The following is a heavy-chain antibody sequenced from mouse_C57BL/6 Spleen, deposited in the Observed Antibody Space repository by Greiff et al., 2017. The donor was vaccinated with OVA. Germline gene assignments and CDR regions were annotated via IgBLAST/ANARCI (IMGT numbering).Heavy chain of an antibody. V-gene: IGHV1-80*01. CDR2: IYPGDGAT. D-gene: IGHD2-2*01. CDR3: ARWGAMVTGDV. Sequence: QVQLQQSGAELVKPGASVKISCKASGSAFRSYWLNWVKQRPGKGLEWIGQIYPGDGATNSNGKFTGKATLTADKSSSTAYMQLSSLTSGDSAVYFCARWGAMVTGDVWGTGTTVTVSS. CDR1: GSAFRSYW. J-gene: IGHJ1*03.